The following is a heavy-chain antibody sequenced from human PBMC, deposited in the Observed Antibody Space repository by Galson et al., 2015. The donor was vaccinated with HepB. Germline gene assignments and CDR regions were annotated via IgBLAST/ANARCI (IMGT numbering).Heavy chain of an antibody. J-gene: IGHJ6*02. CDR2: VSSRDEST. V-gene: IGHV3-23*01. D-gene: IGHD1-26*01. CDR3: AGSGAYSGTYYAGMDV. CDR1: RFTFSSYA. Sequence: SLRLSCAASRFTFSSYAMSWVRLAPGKGLEWVSAVSSRDESTYYADSVRGRFAISRDNSRNTLYLHMTSLRAEDTAIYYCAGSGAYSGTYYAGMDVWGQGTTVTVSS.